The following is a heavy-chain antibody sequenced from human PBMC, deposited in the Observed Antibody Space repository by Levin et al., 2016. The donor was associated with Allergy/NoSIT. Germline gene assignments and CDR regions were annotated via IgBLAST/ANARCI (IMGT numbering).Heavy chain of an antibody. D-gene: IGHD3-22*01. Sequence: SETLSLTCTVSGGSISSSSYYWGWIRQPPGKGLEWIGSISYSGSTYYNPSLQSRVTISVDTSKNQFSLKLSSVTAADTAVYYCARQSRVMIGGYWGQGTLVTVSS. CDR1: GGSISSSSYY. CDR2: ISYSGST. J-gene: IGHJ4*02. V-gene: IGHV4-39*01. CDR3: ARQSRVMIGGY.